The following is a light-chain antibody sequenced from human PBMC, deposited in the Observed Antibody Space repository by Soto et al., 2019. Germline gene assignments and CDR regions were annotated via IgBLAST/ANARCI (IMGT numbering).Light chain of an antibody. V-gene: IGKV3-20*01. CDR1: QSVSSSY. Sequence: EIVLTQSPGTLSLSPGERATLSCRASQSVSSSYLAWYQQKPGQAPRLLIYDASRRATGIPDRFSGSGSGKDFTLTISRLEPEDFAVYYCQQYGTSPRTFGQGTKVEIK. J-gene: IGKJ1*01. CDR3: QQYGTSPRT. CDR2: DAS.